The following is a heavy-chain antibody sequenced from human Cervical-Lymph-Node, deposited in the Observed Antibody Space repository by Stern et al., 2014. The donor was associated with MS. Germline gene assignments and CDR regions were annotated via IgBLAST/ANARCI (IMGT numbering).Heavy chain of an antibody. Sequence: VQLVQSGAEVKKPSPSVKVSCKASGGTFTSDAFTWVRHAPGQGLECMGAIIPSFGTSSSAQKFQDRVTITADDSTGTAFLELRSLRSEDTAVYYCARSAGYYSGMDVWGQGTAVAVSS. J-gene: IGHJ6*02. CDR2: IIPSFGTS. CDR1: GGTFTSDA. V-gene: IGHV1-69*01. CDR3: ARSAGYYSGMDV.